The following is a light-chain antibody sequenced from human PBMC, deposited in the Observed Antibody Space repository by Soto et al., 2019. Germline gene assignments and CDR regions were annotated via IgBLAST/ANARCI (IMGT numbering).Light chain of an antibody. Sequence: EIVLTQSPCTLSLSPGERASLSCRASQSVSSSYLAWYQQTPGQATRLLIYGASSRATGIPDRFSGSGSGTEFNLTISRLELEDFAVYYCQQYAGSPPRTFGQGTKVEIK. CDR3: QQYAGSPPRT. CDR2: GAS. J-gene: IGKJ1*01. V-gene: IGKV3-20*01. CDR1: QSVSSSY.